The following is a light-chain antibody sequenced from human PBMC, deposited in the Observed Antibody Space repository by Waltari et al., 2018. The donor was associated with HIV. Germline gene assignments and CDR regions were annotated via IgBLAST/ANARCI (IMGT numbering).Light chain of an antibody. CDR3: QQHYTSPYT. J-gene: IGKJ2*01. V-gene: IGKV4-1*01. CDR1: QSVLRSSSSKNS. CDR2: WAS. Sequence: DIVLTQSPDSLAVSLGERATINCKTSQSVLRSSSSKNSLDWYQQKSGQPPKLLIYWASTRESWVPERFSGSGSGTDFTLTISSLQAADVAVYYCQQHYTSPYTFGQGTNLEIK.